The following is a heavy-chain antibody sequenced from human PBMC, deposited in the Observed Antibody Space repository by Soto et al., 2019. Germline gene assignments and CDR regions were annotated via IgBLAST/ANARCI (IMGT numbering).Heavy chain of an antibody. CDR3: ASGIVLRYFPDYYSGMDA. Sequence: EVQLVESGGGLVQPGGSRKLSCAASGFTFSGSTMHWVRQASGKGLEWVGRIRSKHDSYATAYTASVKGRFTTSRDDSKTTVYLQMNSLKTEDTDVYYCASGIVLRYFPDYYSGMDAWGQGTTVTVSS. CDR1: GFTFSGST. V-gene: IGHV3-73*02. CDR2: IRSKHDSYAT. D-gene: IGHD3-9*01. J-gene: IGHJ6*02.